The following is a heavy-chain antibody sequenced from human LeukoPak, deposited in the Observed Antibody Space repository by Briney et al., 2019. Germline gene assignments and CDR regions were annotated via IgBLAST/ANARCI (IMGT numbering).Heavy chain of an antibody. Sequence: GGSLRLSCAASGFTFSSYAMNWVRQAPGKGLEWVSVISGSGGRIYHADSVKGRFTISRDNSKNTLYLQMNSLRAEDTAVYYCVKDRFGSGYGLFDYWGQGTLVTVSS. J-gene: IGHJ4*02. CDR2: ISGSGGRI. V-gene: IGHV3-23*01. D-gene: IGHD5-12*01. CDR1: GFTFSSYA. CDR3: VKDRFGSGYGLFDY.